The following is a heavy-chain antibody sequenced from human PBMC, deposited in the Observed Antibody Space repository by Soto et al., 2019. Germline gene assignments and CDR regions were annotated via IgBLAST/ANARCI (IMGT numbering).Heavy chain of an antibody. CDR3: ARVGGSCSTASCFAYFDS. CDR1: GFAFSSYG. J-gene: IGHJ4*02. V-gene: IGHV3-21*06. CDR2: ISSGGDYI. Sequence: EVQVVESGGGLVKPGGSLRLSCAASGFAFSSYGMNWVRQAPGKGLEWVSSISSGGDYIFYADSVKGRFTISRDNAKNSLYLQMNSLRAEDAAVYYCARVGGSCSTASCFAYFDSWGQGTLVTVSS. D-gene: IGHD2-2*01.